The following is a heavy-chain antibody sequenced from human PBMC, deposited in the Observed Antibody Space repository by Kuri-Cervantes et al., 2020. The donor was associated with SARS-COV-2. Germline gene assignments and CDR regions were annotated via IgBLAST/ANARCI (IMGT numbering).Heavy chain of an antibody. J-gene: IGHJ3*02. CDR1: GYTFTSYG. D-gene: IGHD6-6*01. CDR3: ARDAIAARPVDAFDI. V-gene: IGHV1-3*01. Sequence: ASVKVSCKASGYTFTSYGLHWVRQAPGQRLEWMGWISAGNDDTKYSQKLQGRVNITRDTSTSTAYMELRSLRSDDTAVYYCARDAIAARPVDAFDIWGQGTMVTVSS. CDR2: ISAGNDDT.